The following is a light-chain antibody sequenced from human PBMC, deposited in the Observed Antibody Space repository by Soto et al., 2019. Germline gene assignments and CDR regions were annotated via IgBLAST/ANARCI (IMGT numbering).Light chain of an antibody. CDR2: TAS. J-gene: IGKJ3*01. Sequence: DIQMTQSPSTLSASVGDRVTITCRASQSISIWLAWYQQKPGKAPKLLIYTASSLESGVPSRFSGSGSGTEFTLTISSLQPDDFATYYCQQYTSYPLTFGPGTKVDIK. CDR3: QQYTSYPLT. CDR1: QSISIW. V-gene: IGKV1-5*03.